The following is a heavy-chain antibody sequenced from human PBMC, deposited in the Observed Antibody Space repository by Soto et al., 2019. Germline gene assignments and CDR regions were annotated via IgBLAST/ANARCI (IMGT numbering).Heavy chain of an antibody. D-gene: IGHD3-22*01. CDR3: ARFTRHYYDSSGYKVTTGFDP. Sequence: KSSETLSLTCTVSGGSISSYYWSWNRQPPGKGLEWIGYIYYSGSTNYNPSLKSRVTISVDTSKNQLSLKLSYVTAADTAVYYCARFTRHYYDSSGYKVTTGFDPWGQGTLVTVSS. V-gene: IGHV4-59*01. CDR2: IYYSGST. J-gene: IGHJ5*02. CDR1: GGSISSYY.